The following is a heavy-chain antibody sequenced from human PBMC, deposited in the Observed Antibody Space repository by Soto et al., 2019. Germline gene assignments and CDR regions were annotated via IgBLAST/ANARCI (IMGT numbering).Heavy chain of an antibody. CDR2: INHSGST. V-gene: IGHV4-34*01. CDR1: GGSFSGYY. Sequence: SETLSLPCAVYGGSFSGYYWSWIRQPPGKGLEWIGEINHSGSTNYNPSLKSRVTISVDTSKNQFSLKLSSVTAADTAVYYCARGYSGYYGSGSPRRWFDPWGQGTLVTVSS. D-gene: IGHD3-10*01. J-gene: IGHJ5*02. CDR3: ARGYSGYYGSGSPRRWFDP.